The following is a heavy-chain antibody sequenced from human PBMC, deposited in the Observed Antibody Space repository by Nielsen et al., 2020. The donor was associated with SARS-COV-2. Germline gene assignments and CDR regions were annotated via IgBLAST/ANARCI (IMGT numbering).Heavy chain of an antibody. V-gene: IGHV3-66*01. D-gene: IGHD3-3*01. J-gene: IGHJ4*02. Sequence: GESLKISCAASGFTVSSNYMSWVRQAPGKGLEWVSVIYSGGSTYYADSVKGRFTISRDNSKNTLYLQMNSLRAEDTAVYYCARGYYDFWSGFITDAVYFDYWGQGTLVTVSS. CDR2: IYSGGST. CDR3: ARGYYDFWSGFITDAVYFDY. CDR1: GFTVSSNY.